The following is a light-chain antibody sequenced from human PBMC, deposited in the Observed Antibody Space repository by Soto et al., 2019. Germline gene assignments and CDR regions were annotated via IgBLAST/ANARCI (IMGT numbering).Light chain of an antibody. CDR2: DAS. V-gene: IGKV3-11*01. J-gene: IGKJ4*01. CDR1: QSVSSY. Sequence: EIVLTQSPATLSLSPGERATLSGRASQSVSSYLAWYQQKPGQATSLLIYDASNRANGIPARFSGSGSGTEFTLTISSLEPEDFAFYYCQQRSNWPPLTFGGGTKVDIK. CDR3: QQRSNWPPLT.